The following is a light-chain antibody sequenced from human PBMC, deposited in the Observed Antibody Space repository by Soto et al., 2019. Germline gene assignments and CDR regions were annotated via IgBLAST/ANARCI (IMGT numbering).Light chain of an antibody. V-gene: IGKV3-15*01. CDR1: QGIKNY. J-gene: IGKJ1*01. CDR2: GAS. CDR3: QQYNSWPRT. Sequence: EIVMTQSPVTLSVSPGEIATLYFRASQGIKNYLAWFQQKSGQAPRLLVYGASTRATTIPARFSGSGSGTEFTLSISSLQSEDFAVYYCQQYNSWPRTFGQGTKVDIK.